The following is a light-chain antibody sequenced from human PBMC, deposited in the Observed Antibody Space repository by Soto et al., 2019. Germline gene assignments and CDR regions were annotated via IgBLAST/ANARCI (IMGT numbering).Light chain of an antibody. CDR2: GAS. CDR3: QQYGSSPYT. Sequence: ESVLTQSPGTLSLSPGDRATLSCRASQSVRGNYLAWYQHKPGRPPRLLIYGASSRPGGIPDKFTGSGSGTDFTLTISSLEPEDFAVYYCQQYGSSPYTFGQGTKLEIK. J-gene: IGKJ2*01. V-gene: IGKV3-20*01. CDR1: QSVRGNY.